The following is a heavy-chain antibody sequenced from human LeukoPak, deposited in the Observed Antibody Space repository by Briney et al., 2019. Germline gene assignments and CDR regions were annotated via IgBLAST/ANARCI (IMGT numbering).Heavy chain of an antibody. J-gene: IGHJ4*02. V-gene: IGHV3-23*01. CDR3: ARQVGFCSDSTCYFDY. CDR2: ISGSGDST. CDR1: GFPFSSYV. Sequence: PGGSLRLSCAASGFPFSSYVMRWVRQGPGKGLQWVSAISGSGDSTDYADSVEGRFTISRDNSKNILFLQMSSLRADDTAIYYCARQVGFCSDSTCYFDYWGQGALVTVSS. D-gene: IGHD3-22*01.